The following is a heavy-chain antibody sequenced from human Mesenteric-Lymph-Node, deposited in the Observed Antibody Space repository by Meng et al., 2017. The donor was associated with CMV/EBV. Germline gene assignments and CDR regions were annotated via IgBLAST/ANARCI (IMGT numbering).Heavy chain of an antibody. J-gene: IGHJ4*02. CDR2: IKQDGSEK. D-gene: IGHD2-2*01. CDR3: VRGSLHCRASTNCYEFGY. CDR1: GFTFSSYW. Sequence: GESLKISCAASGFTFSSYWMSWVRQAPGKGLEWVANIKQDGSEKYYVDSVKGRFTISRDNAKNSLYLQMNSLRADDSAIYYCVRGSLHCRASTNCYEFGYWGQGTLVTVS. V-gene: IGHV3-7*01.